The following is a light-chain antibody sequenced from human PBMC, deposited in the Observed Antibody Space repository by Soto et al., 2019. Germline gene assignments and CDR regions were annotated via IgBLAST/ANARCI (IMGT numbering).Light chain of an antibody. Sequence: QSVLTQPASVSGSPGQSITISCTGTSSDVGGHDYVSWYQQHPGKAPRLMIYDVTYRPSGVSNRFSGSKSGNTASLTISGLQAEDEADYYCSLYTSSTTQVFGTGTKLTVL. J-gene: IGLJ1*01. CDR1: SSDVGGHDY. CDR3: SLYTSSTTQV. V-gene: IGLV2-14*03. CDR2: DVT.